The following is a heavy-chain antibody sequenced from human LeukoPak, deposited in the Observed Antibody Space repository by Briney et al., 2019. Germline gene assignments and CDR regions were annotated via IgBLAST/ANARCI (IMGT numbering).Heavy chain of an antibody. D-gene: IGHD1-26*01. CDR3: ARKLRLGGNWFDP. V-gene: IGHV1-69*13. Sequence: ASVKVSCTTSGGTFTCNAITWVRQAPGQGLEWMGKIIPISGTTNYAQKFQVRVTFTADESTSTDYMELSSLRSEDTALYYCARKLRLGGNWFDPWGQGTLVTVSS. J-gene: IGHJ5*02. CDR1: GGTFTCNA. CDR2: IIPISGTT.